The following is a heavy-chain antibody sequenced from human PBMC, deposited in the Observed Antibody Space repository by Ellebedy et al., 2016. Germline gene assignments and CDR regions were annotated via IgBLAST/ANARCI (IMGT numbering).Heavy chain of an antibody. D-gene: IGHD3-10*01. CDR3: ARLRGCYMTP. CDR1: GGSISSYY. J-gene: IGHJ5*02. CDR2: IYYSGST. V-gene: IGHV4-59*01. Sequence: SETLSLTCTVFGGSISSYYWSWIRQPPGKGLEWIGYIYYSGSTNYNPSLKSRVTISVDTSKNQFSLKLSSVTAADTAVYYCARLRGCYMTPWGQGTLVTVSS.